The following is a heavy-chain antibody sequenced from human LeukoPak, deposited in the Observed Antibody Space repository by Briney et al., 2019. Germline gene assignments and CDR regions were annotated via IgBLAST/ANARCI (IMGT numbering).Heavy chain of an antibody. CDR1: GYTFTSDG. CDR2: ISAYNGNT. CDR3: AREASSGWYLGGDY. J-gene: IGHJ4*02. Sequence: ASVKVSCKASGYTFTSDGISWVRQAPGQGLEWVGWISAYNGNTNYAQKLQGRVTMTTDTSTSTAYMELRSLRSDDTAVYYCAREASSGWYLGGDYWGQGTLVTVSS. D-gene: IGHD6-19*01. V-gene: IGHV1-18*04.